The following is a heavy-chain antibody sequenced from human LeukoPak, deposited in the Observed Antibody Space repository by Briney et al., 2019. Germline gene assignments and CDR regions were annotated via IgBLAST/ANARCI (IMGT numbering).Heavy chain of an antibody. D-gene: IGHD1-20*01. Sequence: ASVKVSCKASGGTFSSYAISWVRQAPGQGLEWMGGIIPIFGTANYAQKFQGRVTITADESTSTAYMELSSLRSEDTAVYYCARPVLKGYDNCGYWGQGTLVTVSS. CDR1: GGTFSSYA. CDR2: IIPIFGTA. CDR3: ARPVLKGYDNCGY. J-gene: IGHJ4*02. V-gene: IGHV1-69*13.